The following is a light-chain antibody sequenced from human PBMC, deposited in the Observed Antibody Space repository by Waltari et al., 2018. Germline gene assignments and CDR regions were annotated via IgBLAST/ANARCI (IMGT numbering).Light chain of an antibody. Sequence: QSALTQPAAVSGSPGQSVTISCTGASSDIGRYDLVSWYQHHPGNAPKLVISDVTKRPSGVSDRCAGSKSCDTASLTISGLQFEDEADYYCCSYAGNYIWVFGGGTRLTVL. CDR3: CSYAGNYIWV. J-gene: IGLJ3*02. CDR2: DVT. V-gene: IGLV2-23*02. CDR1: SSDIGRYDL.